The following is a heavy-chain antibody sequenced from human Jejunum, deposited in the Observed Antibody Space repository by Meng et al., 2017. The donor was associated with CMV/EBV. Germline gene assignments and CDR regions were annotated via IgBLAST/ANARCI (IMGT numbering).Heavy chain of an antibody. CDR2: IYWNDDK. CDR3: AHTSPRTSYFDY. Sequence: CTFSGFSLTTSGVGVGWIRQPPGKALEWLALIYWNDDKRYRTSLKSRVTITKDTSKNLVVLTMTNMDPVDTATYFCAHTSPRTSYFDYWGQGTLVTVSS. V-gene: IGHV2-5*01. D-gene: IGHD1/OR15-1a*01. J-gene: IGHJ4*02. CDR1: GFSLTTSGVG.